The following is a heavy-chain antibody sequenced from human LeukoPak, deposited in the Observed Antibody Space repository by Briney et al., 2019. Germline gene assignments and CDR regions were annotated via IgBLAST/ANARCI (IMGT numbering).Heavy chain of an antibody. CDR2: IYTSGRS. J-gene: IGHJ4*02. CDR1: GGSMTTYY. D-gene: IGHD3-22*01. CDR3: ARSYDSGGYSVGFDN. Sequence: SETLSLTCTVSGGSMTTYYWSWIRQPAGKRLEWIGRIYTSGRSDYNPSLKSRVTMSVDTSRSQFSLKLSPVTAADTAVYYCARSYDSGGYSVGFDNWGQGTLVTVSS. V-gene: IGHV4-4*07.